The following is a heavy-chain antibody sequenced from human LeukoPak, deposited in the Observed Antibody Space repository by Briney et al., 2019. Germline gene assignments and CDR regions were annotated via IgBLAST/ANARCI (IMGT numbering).Heavy chain of an antibody. D-gene: IGHD3-22*01. CDR1: GYTFTGYY. CDR2: INPNSGGT. CDR3: AREVTYYYDSSGYHYDAFDI. J-gene: IGHJ3*02. Sequence: ASVKVSCKASGYTFTGYYMHWVRQAPGQGLEWMGWINPNSGGTNYAQKFQGRVTMTMDTSISTAYMELSRLRSDDTAVYYCAREVTYYYDSSGYHYDAFDIWSQGTMVTVSS. V-gene: IGHV1-2*02.